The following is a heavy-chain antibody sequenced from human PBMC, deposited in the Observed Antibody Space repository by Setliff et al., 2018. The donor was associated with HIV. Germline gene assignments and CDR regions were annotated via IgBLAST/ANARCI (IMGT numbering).Heavy chain of an antibody. V-gene: IGHV4-61*02. Sequence: SETLSLTCTVSGDSISSGSYYWSWFRQPAGKELEWIGLIYISGSTTYNPSLKSRVTITINTSKRQFSLNLSSVTAADSAMYYCARESGIVGAQGFDYWSQGTLVTVSS. J-gene: IGHJ4*02. D-gene: IGHD1-26*01. CDR2: IYISGST. CDR3: ARESGIVGAQGFDY. CDR1: GDSISSGSYY.